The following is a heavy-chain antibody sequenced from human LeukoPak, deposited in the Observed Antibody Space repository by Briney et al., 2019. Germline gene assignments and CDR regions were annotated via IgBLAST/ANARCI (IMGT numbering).Heavy chain of an antibody. Sequence: GESLKISCKGSGSSFTSYWIGWVRPLPGKGLEWMGIIYPGDSDTRYSPSFQGQVTISADKSISTAYLQWSSLKASDTAIYYCARHPGGYSYGLSGPFDYWGQGTLVTVSS. CDR1: GSSFTSYW. CDR3: ARHPGGYSYGLSGPFDY. V-gene: IGHV5-51*01. D-gene: IGHD5-18*01. CDR2: IYPGDSDT. J-gene: IGHJ4*02.